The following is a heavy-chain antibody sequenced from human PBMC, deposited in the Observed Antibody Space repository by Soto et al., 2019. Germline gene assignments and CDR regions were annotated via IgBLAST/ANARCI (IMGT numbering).Heavy chain of an antibody. CDR1: GFTFSSYS. D-gene: IGHD3-16*01. CDR2: ISSSSSTI. Sequence: EVQLVESGGGLVQPGGSLRLSCAASGFTFSSYSMNWVRQAPGKGLEWVSYISSSSSTIYYADSVKGRFTISRDNAKNSLYLQMNSLRDEDTAVYYCARSYGYYYYYGMDVWGQGTMVTVSS. CDR3: ARSYGYYYYYGMDV. V-gene: IGHV3-48*02. J-gene: IGHJ6*02.